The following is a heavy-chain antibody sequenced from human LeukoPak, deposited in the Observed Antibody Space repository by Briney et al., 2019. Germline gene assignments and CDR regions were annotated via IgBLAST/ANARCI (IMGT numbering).Heavy chain of an antibody. CDR3: ASQVYCSRTSCSDH. J-gene: IGHJ4*02. CDR2: IYPGDSDT. Sequence: GESLKISCKGSGYNFATYWIGWVRQMPGKGLEWMGVIYPGDSDTRYSPSFQGQVTISADKSISTAYLQWSSLKASDSAMHYCASQVYCSRTSCSDHWGQGTLVTVSS. CDR1: GYNFATYW. D-gene: IGHD2-2*01. V-gene: IGHV5-51*01.